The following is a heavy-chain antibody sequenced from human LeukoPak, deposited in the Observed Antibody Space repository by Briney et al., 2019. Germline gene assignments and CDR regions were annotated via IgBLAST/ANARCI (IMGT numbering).Heavy chain of an antibody. CDR1: GYTLTELS. D-gene: IGHD3-22*01. Sequence: EASVKVSCKVSGYTLTELSMHWVRQAPGKGLEWMGGFDPEDGETIYAQKFQGRVTMTEDTSTDTAYMELSSLRSEDTAVYYCARDRIRTYDSSGYYHYDAFDIWGQGTMVTVSS. CDR3: ARDRIRTYDSSGYYHYDAFDI. J-gene: IGHJ3*02. V-gene: IGHV1-24*01. CDR2: FDPEDGET.